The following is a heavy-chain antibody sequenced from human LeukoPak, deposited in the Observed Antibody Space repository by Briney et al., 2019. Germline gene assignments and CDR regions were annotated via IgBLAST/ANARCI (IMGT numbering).Heavy chain of an antibody. J-gene: IGHJ6*02. CDR1: GYTFTSYY. Sequence: ALVKVSCKASGYTFTSYYIHWVRQAPGQGPEWMGWINPDSGGTNYAQKFQGRVTMTRDTSISTAYMELSRLRSDDTAMYYCASPIAGDYYYGMDVWGQGTTVTVSS. D-gene: IGHD3-10*01. CDR3: ASPIAGDYYYGMDV. CDR2: INPDSGGT. V-gene: IGHV1-2*02.